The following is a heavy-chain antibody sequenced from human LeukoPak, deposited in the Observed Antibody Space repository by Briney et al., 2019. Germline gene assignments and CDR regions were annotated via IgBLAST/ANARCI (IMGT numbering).Heavy chain of an antibody. V-gene: IGHV4-34*01. CDR1: GGSFSGYY. Sequence: PSETLSLTCAVYGGSFSGYYWSWIRQPPGKGLEWIGEINHSGSTNYNPSLKSRVTISVDTSKNQFSLKLSSVTAADTAVYYCARAWYYDSSGYPWGQGTLVTVSS. D-gene: IGHD3-22*01. CDR2: INHSGST. J-gene: IGHJ4*02. CDR3: ARAWYYDSSGYP.